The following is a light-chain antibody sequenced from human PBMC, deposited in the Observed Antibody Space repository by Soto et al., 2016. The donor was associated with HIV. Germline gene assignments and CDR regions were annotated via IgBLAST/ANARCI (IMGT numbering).Light chain of an antibody. J-gene: IGLJ2*01. CDR2: QDT. CDR1: KLGDKY. Sequence: SYELTQPPSVSVSPGQTATITCSGDKLGDKYVCWYQQKPGQSPALLIYQDTIRPSGIPERFSGSISGNTATLTISGIQAMDEADYYCQAWDTNTGVFGGGTELTVL. CDR3: QAWDTNTGV. V-gene: IGLV3-1*01.